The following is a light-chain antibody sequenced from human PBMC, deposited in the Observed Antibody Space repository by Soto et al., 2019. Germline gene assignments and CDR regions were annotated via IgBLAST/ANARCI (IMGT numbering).Light chain of an antibody. J-gene: IGLJ2*01. Sequence: QSVLTQSPSASASLGASVKLTCTLSSGHSSYAIAWHQQQPEKGPRYLMKLNSDGSHSKGDGIPDRFSGSSSGAERYLTISRLQSEDESYYYCQTWGTGPVVFGGGTKLTV. V-gene: IGLV4-69*01. CDR1: SGHSSYA. CDR2: LNSDGSH. CDR3: QTWGTGPVV.